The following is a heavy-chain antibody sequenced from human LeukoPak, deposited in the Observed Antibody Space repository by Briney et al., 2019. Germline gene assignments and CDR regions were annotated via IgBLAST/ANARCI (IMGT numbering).Heavy chain of an antibody. Sequence: SETLSLTCAVYGGSFSGYYWSWIRQPPGKGLEWIGEINHSGSTNYNPSLKSRVTISVDTSKNQFSLKLSSVTAADTAVYYCARASYYDFWSGYPRNWFDPWGQGTLVTVSS. J-gene: IGHJ5*02. CDR1: GGSFSGYY. CDR2: INHSGST. D-gene: IGHD3-3*01. CDR3: ARASYYDFWSGYPRNWFDP. V-gene: IGHV4-34*01.